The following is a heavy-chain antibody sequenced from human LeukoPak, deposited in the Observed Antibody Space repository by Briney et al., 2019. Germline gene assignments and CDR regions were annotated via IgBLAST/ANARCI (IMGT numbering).Heavy chain of an antibody. Sequence: SETLSLTCTVSGGSISSYYWSWIRQPPGKGLEWIGYIYYSGSTNYNPSLKSRVTISVDTSKNQFSLKLSSVTAADTAVYYCARVPYYYDSSGYIRKRDFDYWGQGTLVTVSS. CDR3: ARVPYYYDSSGYIRKRDFDY. D-gene: IGHD3-22*01. CDR1: GGSISSYY. CDR2: IYYSGST. V-gene: IGHV4-59*12. J-gene: IGHJ4*02.